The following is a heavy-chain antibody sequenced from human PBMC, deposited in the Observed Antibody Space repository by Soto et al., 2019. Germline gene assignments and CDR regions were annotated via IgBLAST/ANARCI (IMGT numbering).Heavy chain of an antibody. J-gene: IGHJ6*02. Sequence: QVQLVESGGGVVQPGRSLRLSCAASGFTFSSYAMHWVRQAPGKGLELVAVISYDGSNKYYADSVKGRFTISRDNSTNKLYLQMDSLSAEDTAVYYGAEGIRRYSYGPFHYCYGMDVWGQGTTGTVSS. CDR3: AEGIRRYSYGPFHYCYGMDV. CDR1: GFTFSSYA. D-gene: IGHD5-18*01. CDR2: ISYDGSNK. V-gene: IGHV3-30-3*02.